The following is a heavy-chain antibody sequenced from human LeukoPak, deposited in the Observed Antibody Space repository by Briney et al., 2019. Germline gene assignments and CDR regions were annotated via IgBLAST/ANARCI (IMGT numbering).Heavy chain of an antibody. V-gene: IGHV3-23*01. CDR1: GFTFSSYA. CDR3: AKLGRGPESAFDI. CDR2: ISGSGGST. J-gene: IGHJ3*02. D-gene: IGHD5-12*01. Sequence: PGGSLRLSCAASGFTFSSYAMSWVRQAPGKGLEWVSAISGSGGSTYYADSVRGRFTISRDNSKNTLYLQMNSLRAEDTAVYYCAKLGRGPESAFDIWGQGTMVTVSS.